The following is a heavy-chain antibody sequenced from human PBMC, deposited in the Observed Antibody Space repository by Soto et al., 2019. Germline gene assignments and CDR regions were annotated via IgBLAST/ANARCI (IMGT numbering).Heavy chain of an antibody. CDR2: IRWNSGSI. D-gene: IGHD3-22*01. CDR1: GFTFDDYA. Sequence: EVQLVESGGGLVQPGRSLRLSCAASGFTFDDYAMHWVRQAPGKGLEWVSGIRWNSGSIGYADSVKGRFTISRDNAKNSLYLQMNSLRAEDTALYYCAKDNKVVITTYFDYWGQGTLVTVSS. CDR3: AKDNKVVITTYFDY. V-gene: IGHV3-9*01. J-gene: IGHJ4*02.